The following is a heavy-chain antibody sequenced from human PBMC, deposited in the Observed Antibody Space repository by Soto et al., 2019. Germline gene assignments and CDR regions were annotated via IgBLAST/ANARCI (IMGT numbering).Heavy chain of an antibody. Sequence: GGSLRLSCAASGFTFSSYWMSWVRQAPGKGLEWVANIKQDGSEKYYVDSVKGRFTISRDNAKNSLYLQMNSLRAEDTAVYYCARDFDYGDYVITIPSLVFDYWGQGTLVTVSS. CDR2: IKQDGSEK. CDR3: ARDFDYGDYVITIPSLVFDY. V-gene: IGHV3-7*01. D-gene: IGHD4-17*01. CDR1: GFTFSSYW. J-gene: IGHJ4*02.